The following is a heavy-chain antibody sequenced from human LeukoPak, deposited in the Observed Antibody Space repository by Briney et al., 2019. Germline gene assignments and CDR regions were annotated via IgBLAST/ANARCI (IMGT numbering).Heavy chain of an antibody. Sequence: PSETLSLTCIVSGGSIRSSSYYWLSIRQPPGKGLEWIGSIHYSGNTYYNPSLKSRVTMSVDTSKNQFSLKLSSVTAADTAVYYCARVDTSMGYYFDYWGQGALVTVSS. CDR3: ARVDTSMGYYFDY. CDR1: GGSIRSSSYY. CDR2: IHYSGNT. D-gene: IGHD5-18*01. J-gene: IGHJ4*02. V-gene: IGHV4-39*07.